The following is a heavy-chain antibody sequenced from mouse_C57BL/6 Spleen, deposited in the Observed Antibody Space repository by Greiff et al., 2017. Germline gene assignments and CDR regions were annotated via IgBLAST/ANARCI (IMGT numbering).Heavy chain of an antibody. Sequence: EVKLVESGGGLVKPGGSLKLSCAASGFTFSDYGMHWVRQAPEKGLEWVAYICSGSSTIYYADTVKGRFTFSRDNAKTTMFLQMHSLRSEDAAMSYCARGGVTTNFDYWGQGTTLTVSS. J-gene: IGHJ2*01. D-gene: IGHD2-2*01. CDR1: GFTFSDYG. CDR2: ICSGSSTI. V-gene: IGHV5-17*01. CDR3: ARGGVTTNFDY.